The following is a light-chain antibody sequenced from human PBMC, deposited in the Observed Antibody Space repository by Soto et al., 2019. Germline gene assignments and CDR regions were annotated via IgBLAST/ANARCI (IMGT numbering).Light chain of an antibody. J-gene: IGLJ1*01. V-gene: IGLV2-14*03. CDR2: DVS. CDR1: SSDVGAYRF. Sequence: QSALTQPASVSGSPGQSIAISCTGTSSDVGAYRFVSWYQQHPGRAPKLMIYDVSNRPSGVSDRFSGSTSGNTASLTISWLQAEDEADYYCSSFTSSDTYVFGTGTKVTVL. CDR3: SSFTSSDTYV.